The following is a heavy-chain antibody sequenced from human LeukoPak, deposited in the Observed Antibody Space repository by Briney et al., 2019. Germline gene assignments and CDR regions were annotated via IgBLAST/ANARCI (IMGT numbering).Heavy chain of an antibody. CDR1: GYTFTSYG. Sequence: ASVEVSCKASGYTFTSYGISWVRQAPGQGLEWMGWISAYNGNTNYAQKLQGRVTMTTDTSTSTAYMELRSLRSDDTAVYYCARWGDDFWSGYRIDYWGQGTLVTVSS. CDR3: ARWGDDFWSGYRIDY. V-gene: IGHV1-18*01. CDR2: ISAYNGNT. J-gene: IGHJ4*02. D-gene: IGHD3-3*01.